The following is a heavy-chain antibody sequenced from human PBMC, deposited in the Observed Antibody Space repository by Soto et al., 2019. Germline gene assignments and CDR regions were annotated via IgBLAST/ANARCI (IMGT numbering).Heavy chain of an antibody. CDR3: ARAAGTDYYYYYGMDV. D-gene: IGHD6-19*01. CDR1: GGSISSGGYY. V-gene: IGHV4-31*03. Sequence: QVQLQESGPGLVKPSQTLSLTCTVSGGSISSGGYYWGWIRQHPGQGLVWFGYICYSGSTYYNPSLKSRLTISVNTSKNQFSLKLSSVTAADTAVYYCARAAGTDYYYYYGMDVWCQGTTVTVSS. CDR2: ICYSGST. J-gene: IGHJ6*02.